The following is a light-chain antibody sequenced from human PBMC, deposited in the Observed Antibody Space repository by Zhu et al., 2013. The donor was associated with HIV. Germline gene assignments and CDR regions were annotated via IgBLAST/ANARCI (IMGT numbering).Light chain of an antibody. CDR2: DAS. Sequence: EIELTQSPGTLSLSPGDTAILSCRASQSVGNSLVWYHQKPGQPPRLLIYDASNRATGIPARFSGSGSGTDFTLTISSLQPEDFAVYYCQQRSNWPPMYTFGQGTRLEIK. J-gene: IGKJ2*01. CDR1: QSVGNS. CDR3: QQRSNWPPMYT. V-gene: IGKV3-11*01.